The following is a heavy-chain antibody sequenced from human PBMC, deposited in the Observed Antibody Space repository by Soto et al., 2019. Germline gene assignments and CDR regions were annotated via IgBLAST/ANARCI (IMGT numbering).Heavy chain of an antibody. J-gene: IGHJ4*02. V-gene: IGHV3-33*01. D-gene: IGHD6-19*01. Sequence: QVQLVESGGGVVQPGRSLRLSCAASGFSFSTYGMHWVRQAPGKGLEWLAVIWYDGSEKYYADSAKGRFTISRDNPKNTLYRQANSLRAEDTAVYYCARGCSLYNSGWYGGFDYWGQGALVTVSS. CDR3: ARGCSLYNSGWYGGFDY. CDR1: GFSFSTYG. CDR2: IWYDGSEK.